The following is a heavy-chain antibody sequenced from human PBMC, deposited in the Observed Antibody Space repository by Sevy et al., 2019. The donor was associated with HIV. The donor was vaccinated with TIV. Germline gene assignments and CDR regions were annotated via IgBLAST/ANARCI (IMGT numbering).Heavy chain of an antibody. CDR1: GFNFSKYS. CDR3: AREGCTKPHDY. Sequence: GSLRLSCAASGFNFSKYSMSWVRQPPGKGLEWVSTLSFGCGEINYAGSVKGRFTLSRDNSKNSVYLQMNNLRPEDTAVYYCAREGCTKPHDYWGQGTLVTVSS. CDR2: LSFGCGEI. V-gene: IGHV3-23*01. D-gene: IGHD2-8*01. J-gene: IGHJ4*02.